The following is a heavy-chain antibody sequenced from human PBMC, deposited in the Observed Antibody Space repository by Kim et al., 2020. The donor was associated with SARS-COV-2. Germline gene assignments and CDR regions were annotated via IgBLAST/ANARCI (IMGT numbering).Heavy chain of an antibody. CDR2: IYYSGST. CDR1: GDSISSSSYY. CDR3: ARREAARGLDY. D-gene: IGHD6-6*01. Sequence: SETLSLTCTVSGDSISSSSYYWAWIRQPPGKGLEWIGNIYYSGSTYYNPSLKSRVTISVDTSKNHFSLRLTSVTAADTAVYYCARREAARGLDYWGQGTLVTVSS. J-gene: IGHJ4*02. V-gene: IGHV4-39*02.